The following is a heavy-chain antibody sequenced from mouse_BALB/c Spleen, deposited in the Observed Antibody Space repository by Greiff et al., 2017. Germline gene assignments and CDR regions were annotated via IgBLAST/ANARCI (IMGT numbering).Heavy chain of an antibody. CDR3: ARGTYGSSPLAWFAY. J-gene: IGHJ3*01. Sequence: EVHLVESGGGLVKPGGSLKLSCAASGFTFSSYAMSWVRQTPEKRLEWVASISSGGSTYYPDSVKGRFTISRDNARNILYLQMSSLRSEDTAMYYCARGTYGSSPLAWFAYWGQGTLVTVSA. CDR2: ISSGGST. D-gene: IGHD1-1*01. CDR1: GFTFSSYA. V-gene: IGHV5-6-5*01.